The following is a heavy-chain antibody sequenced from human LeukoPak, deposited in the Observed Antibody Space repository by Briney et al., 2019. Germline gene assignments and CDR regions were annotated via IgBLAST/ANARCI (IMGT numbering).Heavy chain of an antibody. CDR2: ISSSSSDI. CDR3: ARVPGGLEWADFDY. CDR1: GFTFRTHT. J-gene: IGHJ4*02. V-gene: IGHV3-21*01. Sequence: GGSLRLSCTASGFTFRTHTKNWVRQAPGKGLEWVSCISSSSSDISYADSVKGRFTISRDNAKNSLYLHMSSLRAEDTAVYYCARVPGGLEWADFDYWGQGTLVTVSS. D-gene: IGHD3-3*01.